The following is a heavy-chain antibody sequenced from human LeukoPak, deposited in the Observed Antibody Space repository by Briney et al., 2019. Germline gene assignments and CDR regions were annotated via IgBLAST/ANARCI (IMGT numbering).Heavy chain of an antibody. V-gene: IGHV3-21*01. CDR2: ISSSSSYI. CDR1: GFTFSSYS. CDR3: ARDTNWELPFDY. Sequence: KAGGSLRLSCAASGFTFSSYSMNWVRQAPGKGLEWVSSISSSSSYIYYADSVKGRFTISRDNAKNSLYLQMNSLRAEDTAVYYCARDTNWELPFDYWGQGTLVTVSS. D-gene: IGHD1-26*01. J-gene: IGHJ4*02.